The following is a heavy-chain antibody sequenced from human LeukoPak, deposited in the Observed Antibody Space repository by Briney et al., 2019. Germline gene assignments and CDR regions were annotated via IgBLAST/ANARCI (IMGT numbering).Heavy chain of an antibody. J-gene: IGHJ5*02. V-gene: IGHV1-2*06. D-gene: IGHD2-21*01. CDR2: INCNGGGT. Sequence: ASVKVSCKASGYTFTGYYIHWVRQAPGQGLEWMGRINCNGGGTSYAQRFQGRVTMTRDTSISTAYMELDRLTSDDTAVYYCARDYGPYPGCSWFDPWGQGTLVTVSS. CDR1: GYTFTGYY. CDR3: ARDYGPYPGCSWFDP.